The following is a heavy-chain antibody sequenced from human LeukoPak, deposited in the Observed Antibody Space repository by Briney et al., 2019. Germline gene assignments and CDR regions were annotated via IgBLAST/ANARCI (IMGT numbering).Heavy chain of an antibody. D-gene: IGHD3-3*01. Sequence: ASVKVSCKASGYTFTSYGISWVRQAPGQGLEWMGWISAYNGNTNYAQKLQGRVTMTTDTSTSTAYMELRSLRSDDTAVYYCARVDDFWSGSGAFDIWGQGTMVTVSS. CDR1: GYTFTSYG. CDR2: ISAYNGNT. CDR3: ARVDDFWSGSGAFDI. V-gene: IGHV1-18*01. J-gene: IGHJ3*02.